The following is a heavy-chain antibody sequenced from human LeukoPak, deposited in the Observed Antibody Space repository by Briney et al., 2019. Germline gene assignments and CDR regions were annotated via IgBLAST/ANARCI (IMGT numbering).Heavy chain of an antibody. CDR3: ARDLEPAAPNWFDP. J-gene: IGHJ5*02. CDR1: GYTFIVYY. CDR2: INPNSGGT. Sequence: ASVKVSCKASGYTFIVYYIHWVRQAPGQGLEWMGWINPNSGGTNYAQKFQGRVTMTRDTSISTAYMELSRLRSDDTAVYYCARDLEPAAPNWFDPWGQGTLVTVSS. V-gene: IGHV1-2*02. D-gene: IGHD2-2*01.